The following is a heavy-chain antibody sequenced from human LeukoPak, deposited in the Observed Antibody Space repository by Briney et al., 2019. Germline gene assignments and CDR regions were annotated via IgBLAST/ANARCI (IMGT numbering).Heavy chain of an antibody. J-gene: IGHJ6*02. V-gene: IGHV4-59*08. Sequence: SETLSLTCTVSGASIGSYYWSWIRQPPGKGLEWIGYISPNGYTLYTPSLRSRVTISRDTSDNQFFLILSSVTAADTAIYYCTRHDVVPIIGHGMAVWGQGTTVTVSS. CDR2: ISPNGYT. CDR1: GASIGSYY. D-gene: IGHD2-2*01. CDR3: TRHDVVPIIGHGMAV.